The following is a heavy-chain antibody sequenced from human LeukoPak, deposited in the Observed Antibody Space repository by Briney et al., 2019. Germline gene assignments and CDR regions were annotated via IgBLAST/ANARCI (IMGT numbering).Heavy chain of an antibody. Sequence: KTSETQSLTCAVYGGSFSGYYWSWIRQPPGKGLEWIGEINHSGSTNYNPSLKSRVTISVDTSKNQFSLKLSSVTAADTAVYYCARGGDSSGYYLLDAFDIWGQGTMVTVSS. CDR3: ARGGDSSGYYLLDAFDI. CDR2: INHSGST. J-gene: IGHJ3*02. CDR1: GGSFSGYY. V-gene: IGHV4-34*01. D-gene: IGHD3-22*01.